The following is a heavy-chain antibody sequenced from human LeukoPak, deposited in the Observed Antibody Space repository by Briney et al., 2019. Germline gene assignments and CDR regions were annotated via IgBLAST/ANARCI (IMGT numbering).Heavy chain of an antibody. Sequence: GGSLRLSCAASGFSFSTYAIHWVRQAPGKGLVWVSRINSDGSSTSYADSVKGRFTISRDNAKNTLYLQMNSLRAEDTAVYHCARAPGLGLFDYWGQGTLVTVSS. CDR3: ARAPGLGLFDY. J-gene: IGHJ4*02. CDR2: INSDGSST. V-gene: IGHV3-74*01. CDR1: GFSFSTYA. D-gene: IGHD5/OR15-5a*01.